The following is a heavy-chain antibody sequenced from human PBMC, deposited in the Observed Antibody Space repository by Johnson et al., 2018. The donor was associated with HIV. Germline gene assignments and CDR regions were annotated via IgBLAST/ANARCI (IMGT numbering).Heavy chain of an antibody. CDR1: GFTFSSYG. CDR2: IHNDGSNK. CDR3: ARDGRGLDAFDI. D-gene: IGHD3/OR15-3a*01. Sequence: QVQVVESGGGLVQPGGSLRLSCAASGFTFSSYGMHWVRQVPGKGLEWVAFIHNDGSNKYYADSVKGRFTIYRDTAKNSLYLPMNSLRDVDTAVYYCARDGRGLDAFDIWGQGTMVTVSS. J-gene: IGHJ3*02. V-gene: IGHV3-30*02.